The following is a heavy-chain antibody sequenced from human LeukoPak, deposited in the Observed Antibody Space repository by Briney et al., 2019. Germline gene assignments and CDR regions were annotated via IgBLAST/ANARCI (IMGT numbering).Heavy chain of an antibody. Sequence: PGGSLRLSCAASGFTFSSYGMHWVRQAPGKGLEWVAFIRYDGSNKYYADSVKGRFTISRDNSKNTLYLQMNSLRAEDTAVYYCAKDLKSSGWPLPLYFDYWGQGTLVTVSS. CDR2: IRYDGSNK. CDR3: AKDLKSSGWPLPLYFDY. D-gene: IGHD6-19*01. V-gene: IGHV3-30*02. J-gene: IGHJ4*02. CDR1: GFTFSSYG.